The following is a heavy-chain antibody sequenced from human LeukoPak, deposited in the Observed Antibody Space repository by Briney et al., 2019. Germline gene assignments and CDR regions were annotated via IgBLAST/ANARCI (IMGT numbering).Heavy chain of an antibody. CDR1: GGSISSYY. D-gene: IGHD6-13*01. CDR3: ARVSSSSWNYYYYGMDV. Sequence: PSETLSLTCTVSGGSISSYYWSWIRQPPGKGLEWIGYIYYSGSTNYNPSLKSRVTISVDTSKNQFSLKLSSVTAADTAVYYCARVSSSSWNYYYYGMDVWGQGTTVTVSS. J-gene: IGHJ6*02. CDR2: IYYSGST. V-gene: IGHV4-59*01.